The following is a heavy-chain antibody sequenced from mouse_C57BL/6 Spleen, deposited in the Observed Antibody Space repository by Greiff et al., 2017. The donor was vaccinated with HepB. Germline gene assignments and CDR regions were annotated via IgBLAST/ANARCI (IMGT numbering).Heavy chain of an antibody. J-gene: IGHJ3*01. V-gene: IGHV1-64*01. CDR3: ARPSTGYWFAY. D-gene: IGHD3-2*02. Sequence: QVQLQQPGAELVKPGASVKLSCKASGYTFTSYWMHWVKQRPGQGLEWIGMIHPNSGSTNYNEKFKSKATLSVAKSSSTAYMQLSSLTSEDAAVYDCARPSTGYWFAYWGQGTLVTVAA. CDR2: IHPNSGST. CDR1: GYTFTSYW.